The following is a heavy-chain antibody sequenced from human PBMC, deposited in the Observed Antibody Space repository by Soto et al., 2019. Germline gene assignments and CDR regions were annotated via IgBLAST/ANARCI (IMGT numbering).Heavy chain of an antibody. J-gene: IGHJ4*02. CDR2: INPTGRKK. D-gene: IGHD1-26*01. V-gene: IGHV3-7*05. CDR1: GFTLSNHY. CDR3: ARGGASEF. Sequence: EVQLVESGGGLVQPGGSLRLSCAVSGFTLSNHYMSWVRQAPGKGLEWVAGINPTGRKKYYVDSLKGRLTISRDDAKSSLYLEMNNLRPDDTAVYYCARGGASEFWGQGALVTVSS.